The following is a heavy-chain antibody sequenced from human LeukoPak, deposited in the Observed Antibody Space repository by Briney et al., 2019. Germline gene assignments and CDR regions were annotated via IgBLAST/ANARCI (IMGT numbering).Heavy chain of an antibody. CDR2: INPSGGST. D-gene: IGHD4-23*01. J-gene: IGHJ6*02. CDR3: ARDREVVTFYYGMDV. Sequence: GASVKVSCKASGYTFTSYYMHWVRQAPGQGLEWMGIINPSGGSTSYAQKFQGRVPMTRDTSTSTVYMEPSSLRSEDTAVYYCARDREVVTFYYGMDVWGQGTTVTVSS. CDR1: GYTFTSYY. V-gene: IGHV1-46*01.